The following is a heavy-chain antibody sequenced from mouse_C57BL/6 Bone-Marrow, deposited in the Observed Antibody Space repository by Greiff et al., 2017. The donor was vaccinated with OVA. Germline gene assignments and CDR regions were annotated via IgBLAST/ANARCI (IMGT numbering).Heavy chain of an antibody. CDR1: GFSLSTFGMG. V-gene: IGHV8-8*01. CDR3: ARSITTVVVDYFDY. D-gene: IGHD1-1*01. CDR2: IWWDDDK. Sequence: QVTLKECGPGILQPSQTLSLTCSFSGFSLSTFGMGVGWIRQPSGKGLEWLAHIWWDDDKYYNPALKSRLTISKDTSKNQVFLKIANVDTADTATYYCARSITTVVVDYFDYWGQGTTLTVSS. J-gene: IGHJ2*01.